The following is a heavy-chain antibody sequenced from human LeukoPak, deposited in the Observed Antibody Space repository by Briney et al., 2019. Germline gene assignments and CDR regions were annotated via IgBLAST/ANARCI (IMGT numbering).Heavy chain of an antibody. CDR3: ARGSNWAVDY. CDR2: INHSGST. J-gene: IGHJ4*02. CDR1: GGSFSGYY. Sequence: SETLSLTCAVYGGSFSGYYWSWIRQPPGKGLEWIGEINHSGSTNYNPSLKSRVTISVDTSKNRFSLKLSSVTAADTAVYYCARGSNWAVDYWGQGTLVTVSS. D-gene: IGHD7-27*01. V-gene: IGHV4-34*01.